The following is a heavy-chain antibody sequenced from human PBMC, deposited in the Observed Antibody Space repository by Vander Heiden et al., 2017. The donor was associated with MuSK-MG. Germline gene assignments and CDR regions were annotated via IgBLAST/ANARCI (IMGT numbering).Heavy chain of an antibody. J-gene: IGHJ5*02. D-gene: IGHD2-21*02. Sequence: QLQQWSAGRRKRSESLSRTCADHGGTFSGYYWSGIRQPPGKGLEWIGEINHSGSTNYNPSLKSRVTISVDTSKNQFSLKLSAVTAADTAVYYCARGLAYCVGDCYSPILNWFDPWGQVTLVTVSS. V-gene: IGHV4-34*01. CDR2: INHSGST. CDR3: ARGLAYCVGDCYSPILNWFDP. CDR1: GGTFSGYY.